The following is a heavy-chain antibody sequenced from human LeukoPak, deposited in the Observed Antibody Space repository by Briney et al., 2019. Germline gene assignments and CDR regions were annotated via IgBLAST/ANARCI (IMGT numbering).Heavy chain of an antibody. Sequence: GGSLRLSCAASGSTFSSYGMHWVRQAPDKGLEWVAVISYDGSNKYYADSVKGRFTISRDNSKNTLYLQMNSLRAEDTAVYYCAKDRVGVKDYWGQGTLVTVSS. CDR2: ISYDGSNK. CDR3: AKDRVGVKDY. CDR1: GSTFSSYG. V-gene: IGHV3-30*18. J-gene: IGHJ4*02. D-gene: IGHD1-26*01.